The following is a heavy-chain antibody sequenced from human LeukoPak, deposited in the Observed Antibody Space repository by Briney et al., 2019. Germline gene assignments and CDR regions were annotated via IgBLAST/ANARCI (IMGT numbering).Heavy chain of an antibody. CDR1: GCSFTSYW. Sequence: EALKISWKGSGCSFTSYWIGWVRQMPGKGLEWMGIIYPGDSDTRYSPSFQGQVTISADKSISTAYLQWSSLKASDTAMYYCARSTVALYYFDYWGQGTLVTVSS. D-gene: IGHD6-19*01. CDR2: IYPGDSDT. V-gene: IGHV5-51*01. CDR3: ARSTVALYYFDY. J-gene: IGHJ4*02.